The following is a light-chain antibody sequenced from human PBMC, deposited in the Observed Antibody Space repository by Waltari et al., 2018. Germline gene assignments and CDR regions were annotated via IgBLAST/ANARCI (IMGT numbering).Light chain of an antibody. J-gene: IGLJ1*01. CDR2: EVT. Sequence: QSALTQPPSASGSPGQSVTISCTGTGSGGSVSWYQHHPGNAPKLIIYEVTKRPSGVPDRFSGSKSGNTASLTVSGLQAEDEGDYYCSSDAVSNNFYDFGSGTKVTVL. CDR3: SSDAVSNNFYD. CDR1: GSGGS. V-gene: IGLV2-8*01.